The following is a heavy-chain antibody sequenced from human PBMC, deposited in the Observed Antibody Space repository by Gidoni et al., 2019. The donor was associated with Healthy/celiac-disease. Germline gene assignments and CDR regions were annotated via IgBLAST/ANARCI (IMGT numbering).Heavy chain of an antibody. Sequence: QVQLVESGGGVVQPGRSLRLSCAASGFTFSSYGMHWVRQAPGKGLEWVAVIWYDGSNKYYADSVKGRFTISRDNSKNTLYLQMNSLRAEDTAVYYCARDAPDYDFWSGYSGNWFDPWGQGTLVTVSS. V-gene: IGHV3-33*01. CDR1: GFTFSSYG. CDR3: ARDAPDYDFWSGYSGNWFDP. J-gene: IGHJ5*02. D-gene: IGHD3-3*01. CDR2: IWYDGSNK.